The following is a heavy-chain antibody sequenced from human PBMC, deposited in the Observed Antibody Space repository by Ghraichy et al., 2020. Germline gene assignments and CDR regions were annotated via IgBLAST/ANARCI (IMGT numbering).Heavy chain of an antibody. D-gene: IGHD5-18*01. CDR1: GFTFSSYS. CDR2: ISSSSSYI. CDR3: ARDGEIQLWLNYYYYMDV. J-gene: IGHJ6*03. V-gene: IGHV3-21*01. Sequence: GGSLRLSCAASGFTFSSYSMNWVRQAPGKGLEWVSSISSSSSYIYYADSVKGRFTISRDNAKNSLYLQMNSLRAEDTAVYYCARDGEIQLWLNYYYYMDVWGKGTTVTVSS.